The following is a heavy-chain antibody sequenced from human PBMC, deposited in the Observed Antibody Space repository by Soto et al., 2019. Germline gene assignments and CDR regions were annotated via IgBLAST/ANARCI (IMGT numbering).Heavy chain of an antibody. CDR1: EAPSAAML. V-gene: IGHV1-18*01. CDR2: GNT. D-gene: IGHD3-3*01. Sequence: GASVRSPARLLEAPSAAMLSAGCDRPLDNGNTNYAQHLQGRVSLTTDTSTSTAYMDLRSLRSDDTAVYYCARDQGITTFGVYSMYYYGMDVWGQGTTVTVSS. CDR3: ARDQGITTFGVYSMYYYGMDV. J-gene: IGHJ6*02.